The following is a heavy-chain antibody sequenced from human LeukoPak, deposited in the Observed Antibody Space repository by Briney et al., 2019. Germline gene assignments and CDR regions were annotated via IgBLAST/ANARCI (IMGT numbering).Heavy chain of an antibody. CDR3: ARHYGP. V-gene: IGHV4-39*01. CDR1: GGSSGDSIRGYY. Sequence: PSETLSLTCTVSGGSSGDSIRGYYWGWIRQPPGKGLEWIGSIYDSGSTYYNPSLKSRVTISVDTSKNQFSLKLNSVTAADTAVYYCARHYGPWGQGTLVTVSS. CDR2: IYDSGST. D-gene: IGHD3-10*01. J-gene: IGHJ5*02.